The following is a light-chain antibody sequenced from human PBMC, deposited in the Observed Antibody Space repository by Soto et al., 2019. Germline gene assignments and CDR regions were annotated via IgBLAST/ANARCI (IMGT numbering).Light chain of an antibody. Sequence: EVVLTQSPGTLSLSPGERATLSCRASQTVSSVHLAWYQQKPGQAPRLLIYGASRRATGIPDRFSGSWSGTDVTLTISRVEPEDFVVYYCKQYDNSLWTFGQGTKVEVK. CDR3: KQYDNSLWT. CDR1: QTVSSVH. J-gene: IGKJ1*01. V-gene: IGKV3-20*01. CDR2: GAS.